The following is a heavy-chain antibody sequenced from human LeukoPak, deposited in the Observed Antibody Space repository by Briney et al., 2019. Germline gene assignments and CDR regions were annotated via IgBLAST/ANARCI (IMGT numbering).Heavy chain of an antibody. D-gene: IGHD6-6*01. J-gene: IGHJ6*03. Sequence: GGSLRLSCAASGFTVSSNYMSWVRQAPGKGLEWVSVIYSGGSTYYADSVKGRFTISRDNSKNTLYLQMNSLRAEDTAVYYCARGVYSSSSDYYYYMDVWGKGTTVTVSS. CDR3: ARGVYSSSSDYYYYMDV. V-gene: IGHV3-53*01. CDR1: GFTVSSNY. CDR2: IYSGGST.